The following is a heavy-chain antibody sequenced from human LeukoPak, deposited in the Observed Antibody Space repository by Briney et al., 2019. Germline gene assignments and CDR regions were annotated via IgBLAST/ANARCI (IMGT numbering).Heavy chain of an antibody. Sequence: GGSLRLSCAASGFTFSGSALHWVRQASGKGLEWVGRIRSTANGYATAYAASVKGRFTISRDDSKNTAYLQMDSLKTEDTAVYYYTGNYYGSGSYADFDYWGQGTLVTVSS. V-gene: IGHV3-73*01. J-gene: IGHJ4*02. CDR1: GFTFSGSA. CDR2: IRSTANGYAT. CDR3: TGNYYGSGSYADFDY. D-gene: IGHD3-10*01.